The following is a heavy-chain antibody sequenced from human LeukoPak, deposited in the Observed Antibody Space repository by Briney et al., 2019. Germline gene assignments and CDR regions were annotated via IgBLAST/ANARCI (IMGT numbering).Heavy chain of an antibody. J-gene: IGHJ6*02. CDR2: IYSGGST. Sequence: GGSLRLSCAASGFTVSNNYMSWVRQAPGKGLEWVSVIYSGGSTYYADSVKGRFTISRDNSKNTLYLQMNSLRAEDTAVYYCARDRRDYSVYYYGMDVWGQGTTVTVSS. V-gene: IGHV3-53*01. CDR1: GFTVSNNY. D-gene: IGHD4-17*01. CDR3: ARDRRDYSVYYYGMDV.